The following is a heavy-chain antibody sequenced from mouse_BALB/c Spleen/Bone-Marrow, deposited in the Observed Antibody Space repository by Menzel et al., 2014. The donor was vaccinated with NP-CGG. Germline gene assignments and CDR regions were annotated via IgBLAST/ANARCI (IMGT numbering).Heavy chain of an antibody. V-gene: IGHV5-9-2*01. CDR2: ISGGGSYT. Sequence: EVMLVESGGGLVKPGGSLKLSCAASGFTFSSYGMSWVRQTPEKRLEWVATISGGGSYTYYPDSVKGRFTISRDNAKNNLYLQMSSLRSEDTALYYCARGHYRYDAHAMDYWGQGTSVTVSS. J-gene: IGHJ4*01. CDR3: ARGHYRYDAHAMDY. D-gene: IGHD2-14*01. CDR1: GFTFSSYG.